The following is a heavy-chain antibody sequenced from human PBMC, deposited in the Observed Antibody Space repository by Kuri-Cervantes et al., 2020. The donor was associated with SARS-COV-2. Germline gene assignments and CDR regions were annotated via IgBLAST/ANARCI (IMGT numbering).Heavy chain of an antibody. V-gene: IGHV4-34*01. Sequence: SQTLSLTCAVYDGSLSGYYWSWIRQPPGKGLEWIGEINHSGSTNYNPSLKSRVTISVDTSKNKFSLKLSSVTAADTAVYYCARTNYYYYRMDVWGQGTTVTVSS. J-gene: IGHJ6*02. CDR3: ARTNYYYYRMDV. CDR2: INHSGST. CDR1: DGSLSGYY.